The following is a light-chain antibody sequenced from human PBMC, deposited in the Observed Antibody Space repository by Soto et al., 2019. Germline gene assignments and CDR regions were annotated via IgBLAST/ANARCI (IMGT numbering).Light chain of an antibody. CDR1: QTVSCH. V-gene: IGKV3-15*01. Sequence: VMTQSPSTLSVSPGERATLSCRASQTVSCHLAWYQQRPGQAPRLLIYGASTRASDIPARFSGSGSGTEFTLTINSLQSEDFAVYYCQQYDGWPRTFGQGTKVEI. CDR2: GAS. CDR3: QQYDGWPRT. J-gene: IGKJ1*01.